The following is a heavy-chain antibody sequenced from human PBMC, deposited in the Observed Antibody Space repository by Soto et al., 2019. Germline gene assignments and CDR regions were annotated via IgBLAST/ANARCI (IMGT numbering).Heavy chain of an antibody. V-gene: IGHV1-69*13. CDR2: IIPIFGTA. D-gene: IGHD1-26*01. CDR3: VIGSYQLYYYGMDV. Sequence: SVKVSCEASGGTFSSYAISWVRQAPGQGLEWMGGIIPIFGTANYAQKFEGRVTITADESTSTAYMELSSLRSEDTAVYYCVIGSYQLYYYGMDVWGQGTTVTVS. J-gene: IGHJ6*02. CDR1: GGTFSSYA.